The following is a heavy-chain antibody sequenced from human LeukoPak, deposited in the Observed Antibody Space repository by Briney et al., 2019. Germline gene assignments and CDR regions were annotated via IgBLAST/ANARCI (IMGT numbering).Heavy chain of an antibody. CDR3: ARLRRSRFYFDY. V-gene: IGHV4-59*08. J-gene: IGHJ4*02. CDR1: GGSISSYY. CDR2: ICYSGST. Sequence: PSETLSLTCTVSGGSISSYYWSWIRQPPGKGLEWIGYICYSGSTNYNPSLKSRVTISVDTSKNQFSLKLSSVTAADTAVYYCARLRRSRFYFDYWGQGTLVTVSS. D-gene: IGHD3-16*01.